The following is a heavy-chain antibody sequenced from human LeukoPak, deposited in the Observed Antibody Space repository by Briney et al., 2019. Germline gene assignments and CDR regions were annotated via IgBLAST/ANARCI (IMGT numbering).Heavy chain of an antibody. V-gene: IGHV4-39*07. D-gene: IGHD2-15*01. CDR2: IYYSGST. Sequence: SETLSLTCTVSGGSISSSSYYWGWIRQPPGKGLEWIGSIYYSGSTYYNPSLKSRVTISVDTSKNQFSLKLSSVTAADTAVYYCARDRRFVVVVAARFDYWGQGTLVTVSS. J-gene: IGHJ4*02. CDR1: GGSISSSSYY. CDR3: ARDRRFVVVVAARFDY.